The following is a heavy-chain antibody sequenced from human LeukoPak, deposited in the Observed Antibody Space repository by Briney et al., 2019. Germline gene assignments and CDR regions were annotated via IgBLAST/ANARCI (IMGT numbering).Heavy chain of an antibody. V-gene: IGHV1-69*13. CDR2: IIPIFGTA. J-gene: IGHJ6*02. CDR1: GGTFSSYA. Sequence: SVKVSCTASGGTFSSYAISWVRQAPGQGLEWMGGIIPIFGTANYAQKFQGRVTTTADESTSTAYMELSSLRSEDTAVYYCARRAYSRHYYYGMDVWGQGTTVTVSS. D-gene: IGHD3-22*01. CDR3: ARRAYSRHYYYGMDV.